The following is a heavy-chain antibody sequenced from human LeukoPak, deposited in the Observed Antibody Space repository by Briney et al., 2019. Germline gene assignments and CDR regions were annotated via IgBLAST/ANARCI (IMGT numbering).Heavy chain of an antibody. V-gene: IGHV4-34*01. CDR3: ARFSIAAPSSATTTEIHYGMDV. CDR1: GGSFSGYY. J-gene: IGHJ6*02. CDR2: INHSGST. Sequence: SETLSLTCAVYGGSFSGYYWSWIRQPPGKGLEWIGEINHSGSTNYNPSLKSRVTISVDTSKNQLSLKLSSVTAADTAVYYCARFSIAAPSSATTTEIHYGMDVWGQGTTVTVSS. D-gene: IGHD6-6*01.